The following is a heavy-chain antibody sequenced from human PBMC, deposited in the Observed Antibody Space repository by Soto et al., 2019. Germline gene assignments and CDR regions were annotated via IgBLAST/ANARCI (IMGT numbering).Heavy chain of an antibody. J-gene: IGHJ6*02. D-gene: IGHD3-3*01. Sequence: GSLRLSCAASGFTFSSYSMNWVRQAPGKGLEWVSSISSSSSYIYYADSVKGRFTISRDNAKNSLYLQMNSLRAEDTAVYYCAIWEEWLYYGMDVWGQGTTVTVSS. CDR3: AIWEEWLYYGMDV. V-gene: IGHV3-21*01. CDR2: ISSSSSYI. CDR1: GFTFSSYS.